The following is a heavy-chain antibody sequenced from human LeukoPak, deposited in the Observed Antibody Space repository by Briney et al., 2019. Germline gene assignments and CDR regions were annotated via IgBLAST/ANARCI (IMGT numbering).Heavy chain of an antibody. CDR1: GGSTSSGDYY. Sequence: SQTLSLTCTVSGGSTSSGDYYWSWIRQPPGKGPEWIGYIYYSGSTYYNPSLKSRVTISVDTSKNQFSLKLSSVTAADTAVYYCASVIADYGGEWFDPWGQGTLVTVSS. CDR2: IYYSGST. CDR3: ASVIADYGGEWFDP. D-gene: IGHD4/OR15-4a*01. V-gene: IGHV4-30-4*01. J-gene: IGHJ5*02.